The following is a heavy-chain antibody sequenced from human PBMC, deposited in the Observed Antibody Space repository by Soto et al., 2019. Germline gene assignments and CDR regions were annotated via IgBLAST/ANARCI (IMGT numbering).Heavy chain of an antibody. V-gene: IGHV1-69*13. CDR3: ARGSTFNYDSPFDY. D-gene: IGHD3-22*01. Sequence: VKVSCKASGGTFSSYAISWVRQAPGQGLEWMGGIIPIFGTANYAQKFQGRVTITADESTSTAYMELSSLRSEDTAVYYCARGSTFNYDSPFDYWGQGTLVTVSS. J-gene: IGHJ4*02. CDR2: IIPIFGTA. CDR1: GGTFSSYA.